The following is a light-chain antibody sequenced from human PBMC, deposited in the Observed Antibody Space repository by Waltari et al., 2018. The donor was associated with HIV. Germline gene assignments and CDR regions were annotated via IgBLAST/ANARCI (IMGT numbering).Light chain of an antibody. Sequence: QPVVTQEPSLTVSPGGTVTLTCASNTDPVPNDFFPTWFQQKPGQAPRALIFSTTKKHSWTPARFSGSLLGGKAALTLSAVQPGDEADYYCLLYYGGVWVFGGGTKLTVL. CDR3: LLYYGGVWV. CDR2: STT. CDR1: TDPVPNDFF. V-gene: IGLV7-43*01. J-gene: IGLJ3*02.